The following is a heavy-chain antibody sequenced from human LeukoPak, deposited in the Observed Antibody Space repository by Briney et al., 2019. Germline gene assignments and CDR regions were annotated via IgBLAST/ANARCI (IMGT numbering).Heavy chain of an antibody. J-gene: IGHJ4*02. CDR2: ISAYNGNT. V-gene: IGHV1-18*01. CDR3: ARGMSGIPSVVDY. Sequence: ASVRVSCAASGYTFTSYGISWVRQAPGQGLEWMRWISAYNGNTNYAQTLQGRVTITTDKSTSTAYMELRSLRSDDTAVYYCARGMSGIPSVVDYWGQGPLVTVSS. CDR1: GYTFTSYG. D-gene: IGHD3-3*01.